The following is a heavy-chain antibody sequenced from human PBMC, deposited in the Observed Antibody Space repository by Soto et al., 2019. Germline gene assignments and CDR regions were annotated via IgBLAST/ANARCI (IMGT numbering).Heavy chain of an antibody. V-gene: IGHV4-61*01. Sequence: PSETLSLTCSVSGDSVSSGSHSWTWTRQPPGKGLELLGYIYYTGSTNYNPSLKSRVTISVDTSKNQISLKLTSVTAADTAVYYCARTSTGYGPGDYWGRGILVTVSS. CDR2: IYYTGST. J-gene: IGHJ4*01. CDR3: ARTSTGYGPGDY. CDR1: GDSVSSGSHS. D-gene: IGHD3-10*01.